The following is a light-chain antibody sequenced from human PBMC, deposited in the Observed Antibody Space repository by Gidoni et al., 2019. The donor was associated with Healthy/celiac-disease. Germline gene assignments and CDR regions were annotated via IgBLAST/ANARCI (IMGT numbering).Light chain of an antibody. Sequence: SYVLTQPPSVSVATHQTARITCGGNNIGSKSVHWYQQKPGQAPVLVVYDDSDRTSGIHERFSGSNSGNTATLTISRVEAGDEADYYCQVWDSSSDHHVVFGGGTKLTVL. CDR1: NIGSKS. J-gene: IGLJ2*01. V-gene: IGLV3-21*02. CDR3: QVWDSSSDHHVV. CDR2: DDS.